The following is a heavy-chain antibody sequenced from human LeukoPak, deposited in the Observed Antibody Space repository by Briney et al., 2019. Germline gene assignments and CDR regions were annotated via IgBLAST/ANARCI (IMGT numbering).Heavy chain of an antibody. Sequence: GRSLRPSCAASGFTFSSYGMHWVRQAPGKGLERVAVISYDGSNKYYADSVKGRFTISRYNSKNTLYLQMSSLRAEDTAVYYCASGEAYYYGSGSYYGHGYWGQGTLVTVSS. D-gene: IGHD3-10*01. V-gene: IGHV3-30*03. J-gene: IGHJ4*02. CDR1: GFTFSSYG. CDR2: ISYDGSNK. CDR3: ASGEAYYYGSGSYYGHGY.